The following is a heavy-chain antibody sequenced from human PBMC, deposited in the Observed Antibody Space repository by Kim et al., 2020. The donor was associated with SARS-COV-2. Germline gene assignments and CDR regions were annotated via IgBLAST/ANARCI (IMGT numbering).Heavy chain of an antibody. Sequence: GGSLRLSCAASGFTFGDYAMHWVRQAPGKGLEWVSGISWNSGSIGYADSVKGRFTISRDNAKNSLYLQMNSLRAEDTALYYCAKAYNGLQSGYYYYYMDVWGKGTTVTVSS. J-gene: IGHJ6*03. CDR2: ISWNSGSI. CDR3: AKAYNGLQSGYYYYYMDV. V-gene: IGHV3-9*01. CDR1: GFTFGDYA. D-gene: IGHD4-4*01.